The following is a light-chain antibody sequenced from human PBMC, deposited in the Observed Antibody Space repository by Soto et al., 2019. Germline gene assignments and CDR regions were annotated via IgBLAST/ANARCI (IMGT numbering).Light chain of an antibody. CDR1: SSDVGGYNY. V-gene: IGLV2-14*01. CDR2: DVS. J-gene: IGLJ3*02. CDR3: SSYTSSSLGWV. Sequence: QSALTQPASVSGSPGQSITISCTGTSSDVGGYNYVSWYQQHPGKAPKLMIYDVSNRPSGVSNRFSGSKSGNTASLTISGLQAEDEADYYCSSYTSSSLGWVFGGGTKVTVL.